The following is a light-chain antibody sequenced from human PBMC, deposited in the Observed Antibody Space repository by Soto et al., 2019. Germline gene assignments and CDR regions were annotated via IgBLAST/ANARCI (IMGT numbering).Light chain of an antibody. CDR1: QNINNY. CDR3: QQYDDLPT. V-gene: IGKV1-33*01. Sequence: DIPMTQSPSSLSASVGDRVTITCQASQNINNYLNWYQHKPGRAPKLLIYEASNLEAGVPSRFRGSGSGTDFTFTISRLQPEDIATYYCQQYDDLPTFGQGTRVEIK. CDR2: EAS. J-gene: IGKJ5*01.